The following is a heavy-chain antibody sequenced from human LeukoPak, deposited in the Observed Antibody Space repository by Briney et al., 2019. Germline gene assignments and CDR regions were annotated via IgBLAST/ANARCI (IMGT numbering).Heavy chain of an antibody. D-gene: IGHD2-2*01. J-gene: IGHJ5*02. CDR3: ARGSIGPRSWFDP. CDR2: IFSNGNT. Sequence: GGSLRLSCAASGFTFSSYEMNWVRQAPGKGLEWVSVIFSNGNTYYADSVKGRFSISRDNSKNTLFLQMNSLRDEDTAVYYCARGSIGPRSWFDPWGQGTLVTVSS. V-gene: IGHV3-66*01. CDR1: GFTFSSYE.